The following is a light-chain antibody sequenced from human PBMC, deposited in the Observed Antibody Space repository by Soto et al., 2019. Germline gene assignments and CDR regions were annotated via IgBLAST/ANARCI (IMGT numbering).Light chain of an antibody. CDR3: QRTYNAPLIT. V-gene: IGKV1-27*01. CDR2: SAS. J-gene: IGKJ5*01. CDR1: QGISSY. Sequence: DIQLPPSPSCLCASVGRGGTITCRVSQGISSYSNCYRQKPXNVPKLLXXSASNLQSGVPSRFSGSGSGTDFTLTISSLQHEDVATYYGQRTYNAPLITFGQGTRLEIK.